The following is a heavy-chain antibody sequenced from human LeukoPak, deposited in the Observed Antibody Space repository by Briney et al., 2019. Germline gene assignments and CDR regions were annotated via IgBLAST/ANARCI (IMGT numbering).Heavy chain of an antibody. Sequence: SGTLSLTCAVSGGSISSSNWWSWVRQPPGKGLEWIGEIYHSGSTNYNPSLKSRVTISVDKSKNQFSLKLSSVTAADTAVYYCATADNYDILTGFYNGDYWGQGTLVTVSS. CDR3: ATADNYDILTGFYNGDY. V-gene: IGHV4-4*02. D-gene: IGHD3-9*01. J-gene: IGHJ4*02. CDR2: IYHSGST. CDR1: GGSISSSNW.